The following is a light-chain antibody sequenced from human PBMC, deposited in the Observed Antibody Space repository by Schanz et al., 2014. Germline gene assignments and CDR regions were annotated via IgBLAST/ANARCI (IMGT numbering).Light chain of an antibody. Sequence: EVVMTQSPATLSVSPGERATLSCRASQSVSSNLAWYRQKPGQAPRLLIYGTSTRATGVPARFSGSGSGTEFTLTISSLQSEDFAVYYCQQRSNWPRTFGQGTKVEIK. CDR2: GTS. V-gene: IGKV3-15*01. J-gene: IGKJ1*01. CDR3: QQRSNWPRT. CDR1: QSVSSN.